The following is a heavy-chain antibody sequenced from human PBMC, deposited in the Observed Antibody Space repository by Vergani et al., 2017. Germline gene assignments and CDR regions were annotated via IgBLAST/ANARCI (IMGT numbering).Heavy chain of an antibody. CDR3: ARYCSGGSCSLDY. Sequence: EVQLLESGGGLVQPGGSLRLSCAASGFTFSSYAMSWVRQAPGKGLEWVSAISGSGGSTYYADSVKGRFTISRDNAKNSLYLQMNSLSAEDTAVYYCARYCSGGSCSLDYWGQGTLVTVSS. CDR2: ISGSGGST. V-gene: IGHV3-23*01. D-gene: IGHD2-15*01. CDR1: GFTFSSYA. J-gene: IGHJ4*02.